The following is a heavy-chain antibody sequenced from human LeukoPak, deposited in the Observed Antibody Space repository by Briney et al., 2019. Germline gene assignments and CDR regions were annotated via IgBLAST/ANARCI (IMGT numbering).Heavy chain of an antibody. Sequence: ASVKVSCKASGYTFTSYYMHWVRQAPGQGLEWMGIINPSGGSTSYAQKFQGRVTMTRDTSTSTVYMELSSLRSEDTAVYYCVRDPALTGYHRGYFDYWGQGTLVTVSS. J-gene: IGHJ4*02. V-gene: IGHV1-46*01. D-gene: IGHD3-9*01. CDR3: VRDPALTGYHRGYFDY. CDR1: GYTFTSYY. CDR2: INPSGGST.